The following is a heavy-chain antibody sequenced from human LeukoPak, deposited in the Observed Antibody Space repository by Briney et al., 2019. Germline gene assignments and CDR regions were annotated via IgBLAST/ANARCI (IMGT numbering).Heavy chain of an antibody. CDR3: ARGGSSGYDPFDY. J-gene: IGHJ4*02. CDR1: GGPINNYY. V-gene: IGHV4-59*08. Sequence: SETLSLTCTVSGGPINNYYWSWIRQPPGKGLDWIGYIFYSGNTNYNPSLKSRVTISVDTSKNQFSLKLSSVTAADTAVYYCARGGSSGYDPFDYWGQGTLVTVSS. CDR2: IFYSGNT. D-gene: IGHD5-12*01.